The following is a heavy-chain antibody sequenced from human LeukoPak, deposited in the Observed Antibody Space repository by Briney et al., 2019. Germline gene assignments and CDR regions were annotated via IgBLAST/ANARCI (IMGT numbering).Heavy chain of an antibody. D-gene: IGHD2-15*01. J-gene: IGHJ6*03. CDR2: INPNSGGT. CDR1: GYTFTSYD. Sequence: ASVKVSCKASGYTFTSYDINWVRQATGQGLEWMGWINPNSGGTNYAQKFQGRVTMTRDTSISTAYMELSRLRSDDTAVYYCARPYSRPYYYYMDVWGKGTTVTVSS. CDR3: ARPYSRPYYYYMDV. V-gene: IGHV1-2*02.